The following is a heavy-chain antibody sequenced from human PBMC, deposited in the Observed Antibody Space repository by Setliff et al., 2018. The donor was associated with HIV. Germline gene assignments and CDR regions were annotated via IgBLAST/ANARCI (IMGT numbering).Heavy chain of an antibody. V-gene: IGHV3-11*06. CDR1: GFPFSSFS. CDR2: ISGSSSYT. CDR3: ARGPTVTTTGGGLFFDY. D-gene: IGHD4-17*01. J-gene: IGHJ4*02. Sequence: GGSLRLSCSASGFPFSSFSMHWIRQLPGKGLEWVSYISGSSSYTNYADSVKGRFTISRDNAKKSLYLQLNSLRAEDTAVYYCARGPTVTTTGGGLFFDYWGQGTLVTVSS.